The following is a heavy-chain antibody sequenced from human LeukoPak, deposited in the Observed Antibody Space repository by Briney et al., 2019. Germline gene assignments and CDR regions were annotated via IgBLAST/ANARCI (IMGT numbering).Heavy chain of an antibody. CDR2: IRYDGRKK. Sequence: PGGSLRLSCAASGFTFSDYYMSWIRLAPDKGLEWVAFIRYDGRKKYYADSVKGRFTISRDNSKNTLYLQMNSLRADDTAVYYCAKDGGYYDIPRPDYWGQGSLVTISS. D-gene: IGHD3-22*01. J-gene: IGHJ4*02. V-gene: IGHV3-30*02. CDR1: GFTFSDYY. CDR3: AKDGGYYDIPRPDY.